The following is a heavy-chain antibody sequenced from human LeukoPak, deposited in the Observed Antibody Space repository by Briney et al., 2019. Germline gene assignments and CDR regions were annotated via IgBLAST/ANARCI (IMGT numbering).Heavy chain of an antibody. CDR1: GFTFSSYS. CDR3: ARDSGYSSGWSDFDY. CDR2: ISSGSGSSI. Sequence: TGGSLRLPCAASGFTFSSYSMNWVRQAPGKGLEWVSYISSGSGSSIYYADSVKGRFSISRDNAKNSLYLQMNSLRDEDTAVYYCARDSGYSSGWSDFDYWGQGTLVTVSS. V-gene: IGHV3-48*02. J-gene: IGHJ4*02. D-gene: IGHD6-19*01.